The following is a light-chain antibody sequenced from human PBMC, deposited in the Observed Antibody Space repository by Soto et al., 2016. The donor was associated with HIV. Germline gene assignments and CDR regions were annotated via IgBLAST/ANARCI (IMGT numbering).Light chain of an antibody. CDR1: QSFSSW. V-gene: IGKV1-5*03. J-gene: IGKJ1*01. CDR3: QQYYSYPPT. Sequence: DIQMTQSPSTLSASVGDRVTITCRASQSFSSWLAWYQQKPGKAPKLLIYKASTLESGVPSRFSGSGSGTEFTLTISSLRPDDFATYYCQQYYSYPPTFGQGTKVEIK. CDR2: KAS.